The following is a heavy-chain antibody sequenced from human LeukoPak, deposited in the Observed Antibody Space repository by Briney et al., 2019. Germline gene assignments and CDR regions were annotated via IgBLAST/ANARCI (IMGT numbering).Heavy chain of an antibody. CDR2: ITSSSNYI. Sequence: GGSLRLSCAASGFTFGSYSMNWVRQAPGKGLEWVSSITSSSNYIYYTDSVQGRFTHSRDNAKNSLYLQMNSLRAEDTAVYYCATSGMAVAGADFDYWGRGTLVTVSS. V-gene: IGHV3-21*01. CDR1: GFTFGSYS. J-gene: IGHJ4*02. D-gene: IGHD6-19*01. CDR3: ATSGMAVAGADFDY.